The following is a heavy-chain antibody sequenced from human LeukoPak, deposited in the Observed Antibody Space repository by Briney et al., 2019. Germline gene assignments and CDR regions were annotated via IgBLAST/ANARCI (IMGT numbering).Heavy chain of an antibody. CDR3: ARDSSHFGVVMSGY. J-gene: IGHJ4*02. CDR2: INPNSGGT. D-gene: IGHD3-3*01. CDR1: GYTFTGYY. V-gene: IGHV1-2*02. Sequence: GASVKVSCKASGYTFTGYYMHWVRQAPGQGLEWMGWINPNSGGTNFAQKFQGRVTMTRDTSIGTAYMELSRLRSDDTAVYYCARDSSHFGVVMSGYWGQGTLVTVSS.